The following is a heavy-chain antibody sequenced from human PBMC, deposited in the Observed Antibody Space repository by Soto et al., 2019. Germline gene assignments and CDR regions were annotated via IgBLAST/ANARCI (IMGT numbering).Heavy chain of an antibody. D-gene: IGHD2-2*01. CDR2: VCYSGST. J-gene: IGHJ6*02. CDR3: ARKFCSTTSCQAHAMDV. CDR1: GGSVSSGSYN. Sequence: WETLSLTCTVSGGSVSSGSYNWTWIRQPPGLGLEWSGYVCYSGSTNYNPSHKSRVTIPLDASNNQSSLRLSSVTAAHTAVYYCARKFCSTTSCQAHAMDVWGQGTTVTVSS. V-gene: IGHV4-61*01.